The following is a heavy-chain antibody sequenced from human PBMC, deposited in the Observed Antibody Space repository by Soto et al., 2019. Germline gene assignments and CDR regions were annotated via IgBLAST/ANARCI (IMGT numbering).Heavy chain of an antibody. V-gene: IGHV3-74*01. CDR3: ARGMTTVSLSYYYYYGMDV. CDR2: INSDGSST. D-gene: IGHD4-17*01. Sequence: GGSLRLSCAASGFTFSSYWMHWVRQAPGKGLVWVSRINSDGSSTSYADSVKGRFTISRDNAKNTLYLQMNSLRAEDTAVYYCARGMTTVSLSYYYYYGMDVWGQGTTVTVSS. CDR1: GFTFSSYW. J-gene: IGHJ6*02.